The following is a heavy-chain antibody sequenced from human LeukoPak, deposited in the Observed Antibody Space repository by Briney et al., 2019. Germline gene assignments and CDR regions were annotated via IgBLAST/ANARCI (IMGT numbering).Heavy chain of an antibody. V-gene: IGHV3-7*04. J-gene: IGHJ4*02. CDR3: GRFTRSGDSVY. D-gene: IGHD7-27*01. CDR1: GFTFSSYW. CDR2: IKQDGSEK. Sequence: GSLRLSCAASGFTFSSYWMSWVRQAPGKGLEWVANIKQDGSEKQYVDSVKGRFAISRDNAENSLYLQMNSLKAEDTAVYYCGRFTRSGDSVYWGQGTLVTVSS.